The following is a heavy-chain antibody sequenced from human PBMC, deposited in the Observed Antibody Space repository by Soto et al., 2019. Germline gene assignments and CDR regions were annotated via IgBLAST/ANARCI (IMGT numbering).Heavy chain of an antibody. CDR1: GGSISGYY. J-gene: IGHJ4*02. CDR2: IHASGST. V-gene: IGHV4-4*07. D-gene: IGHD6-19*01. CDR3: ARVGSSGWSPDY. Sequence: SETLSLTCTVSGGSISGYYWTWIRQPAGKGLEYIGRIHASGSTNFSPSLKSRVTMSVDTSQNQFSLKLTSMTAADTAVYYCARVGSSGWSPDYWGRGTLVTVSS.